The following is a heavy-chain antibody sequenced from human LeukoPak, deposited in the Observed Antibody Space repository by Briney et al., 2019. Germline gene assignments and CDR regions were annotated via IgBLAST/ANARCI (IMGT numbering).Heavy chain of an antibody. D-gene: IGHD2-21*02. CDR1: GGSISSSSYY. V-gene: IGHV4-39*01. Sequence: ASETLSLTCTVSGGSISSSSYYWGWIRQPPGKGLEWIGSIYYSGSTYYNPSLKSRVTISVDTSKNQFSLKLSSVTAADTAVYYCARQGVVTNPSHLDYWGQGTLVTVSS. J-gene: IGHJ4*02. CDR3: ARQGVVTNPSHLDY. CDR2: IYYSGST.